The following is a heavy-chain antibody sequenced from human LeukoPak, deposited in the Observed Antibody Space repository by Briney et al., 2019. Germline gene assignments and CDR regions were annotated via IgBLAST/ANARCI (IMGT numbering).Heavy chain of an antibody. CDR2: IVVGSGNT. Sequence: GTSVKVSCKASGFTFTSSAMQWVRQARGQRLEWIGWIVVGSGNTNYAQKFQERVTITRDMSTSTAYMELSSLRSEDTAVYYCAAGPYYYDSSGLGNPDAFDIWGQGTMVTVSS. J-gene: IGHJ3*02. CDR1: GFTFTSSA. D-gene: IGHD3-22*01. CDR3: AAGPYYYDSSGLGNPDAFDI. V-gene: IGHV1-58*02.